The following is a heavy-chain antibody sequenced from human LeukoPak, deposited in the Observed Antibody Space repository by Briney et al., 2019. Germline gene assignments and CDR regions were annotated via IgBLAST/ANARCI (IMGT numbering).Heavy chain of an antibody. V-gene: IGHV1-24*01. CDR2: FDPEDGET. J-gene: IGHJ4*02. Sequence: ASVKVSCKVSGYTLTELSTHWVRQAPGKGLEWMGGFDPEDGETIYAQKFQGRVTMTEDTSTDTAYMELSSLRSEDTAVYYCAAYDILTGYHNYFDYWGQGTLVTVSS. CDR1: GYTLTELS. D-gene: IGHD3-9*01. CDR3: AAYDILTGYHNYFDY.